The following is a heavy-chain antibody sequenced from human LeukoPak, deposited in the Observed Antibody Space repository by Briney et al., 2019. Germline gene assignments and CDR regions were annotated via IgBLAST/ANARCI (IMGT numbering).Heavy chain of an antibody. CDR1: GFTFTSYA. V-gene: IGHV3-23*01. D-gene: IGHD2-2*01. CDR2: ITGSGVNT. J-gene: IGHJ4*02. Sequence: GGSLRLSCAASGFTFTSYAMSWVRLAPGKGLEWVSTITGSGVNTYYADSVKGRFTISRDISKNTLYLQMSSLRADDAAVYYCAKDPFAAALYYFDYWGQGALVTVSS. CDR3: AKDPFAAALYYFDY.